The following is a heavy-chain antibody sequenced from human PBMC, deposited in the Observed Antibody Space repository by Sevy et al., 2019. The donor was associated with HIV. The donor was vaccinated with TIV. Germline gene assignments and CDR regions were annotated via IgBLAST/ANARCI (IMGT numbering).Heavy chain of an antibody. CDR1: GFIFSDYY. J-gene: IGHJ4*02. Sequence: GGSLRLSCSGSGFIFSDYYMSWIRQAPGRGLEWVSYISGSGITYYADSVEGRVTISRDNARNSLYRQMNSLRADDTAVYYCARDPLLGIAREVARGGYWGQGTLVTVSS. V-gene: IGHV3-11*01. CDR2: ISGSGIT. CDR3: ARDPLLGIAREVARGGY. D-gene: IGHD2-2*03.